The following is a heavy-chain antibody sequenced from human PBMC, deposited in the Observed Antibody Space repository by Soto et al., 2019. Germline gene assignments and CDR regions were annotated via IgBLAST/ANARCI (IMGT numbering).Heavy chain of an antibody. CDR1: GGSINSGDYH. CDR2: IYYSGST. J-gene: IGHJ6*02. Sequence: QVQLQESGPGLVKPSQTLSLTCTVSGGSINSGDYHWSWIRQSPGKGLEWIGAIYYSGSTYYNPSLKSRIRISVDTSKNQFSRKVNSVTAADTAVYYWARDYRVPSAGAMDVWGQGTTVTVSS. V-gene: IGHV4-30-4*01. D-gene: IGHD3-16*02. CDR3: ARDYRVPSAGAMDV.